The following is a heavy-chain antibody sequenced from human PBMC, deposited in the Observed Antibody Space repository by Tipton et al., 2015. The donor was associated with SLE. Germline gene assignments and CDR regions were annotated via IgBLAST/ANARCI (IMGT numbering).Heavy chain of an antibody. CDR2: LYSRGSA. CDR1: GGSISSGSHW. V-gene: IGHV4-39*07. J-gene: IGHJ4*02. CDR3: ARAIGVNHFNF. Sequence: TLSLTCTVSGGSISSGSHWWGWIRQPPGKGPEWIGTLYSRGSAYSNPSLQSRVTISPDTSKTQFSLRLTSVTAADTAIYYCARAIGVNHFNFWGQGTLVTVSS. D-gene: IGHD3-16*01.